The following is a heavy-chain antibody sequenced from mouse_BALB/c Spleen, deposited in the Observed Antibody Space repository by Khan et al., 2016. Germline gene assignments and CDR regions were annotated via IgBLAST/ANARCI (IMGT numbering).Heavy chain of an antibody. CDR2: INPSSGYT. CDR1: GYTFTSYT. V-gene: IGHV1-4*01. CDR3: ARRVTTATFAY. J-gene: IGHJ3*01. Sequence: VQLQESGAELARPGASVKMSCKASGYTFTSYTMHWVKQRPGQGLEWIGYINPSSGYTKYNQKFKDKATLTADKSSSTAYMQLSSLTSEDSAVYYCARRVTTATFAYWGQGTLVTVSA. D-gene: IGHD1-2*01.